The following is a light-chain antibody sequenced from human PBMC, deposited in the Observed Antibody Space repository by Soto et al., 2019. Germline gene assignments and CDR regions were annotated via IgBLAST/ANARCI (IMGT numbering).Light chain of an antibody. V-gene: IGLV2-14*03. CDR2: DVN. CDR1: GNDVGGYTF. Sequence: QSVLTQPASVSGSPGQSISISCTGTGNDVGGYTFVSWYQQHPDKVPKLVIFDVNRRPSGVSDRFSGSKSVNAASLTISGLQAEDEADYYCYSYTATTTYVFGPGTKVTVL. CDR3: YSYTATTTYV. J-gene: IGLJ1*01.